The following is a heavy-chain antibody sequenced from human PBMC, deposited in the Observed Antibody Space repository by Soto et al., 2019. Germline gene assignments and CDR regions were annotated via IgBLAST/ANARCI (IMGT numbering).Heavy chain of an antibody. D-gene: IGHD6-6*01. CDR2: IYYSGST. CDR3: ARQYSSSSEVDY. V-gene: IGHV4-30-2*03. Sequence: PSETLSLTCAVSGGSVNSAGYSWSWIRQPPGKGLEWIGYIYYSGSTYYNPSLKSRVTISVDTSKNQFSLKLSSVTAADTAVYYCARQYSSSSEVDYWGQGTLVTVSS. CDR1: GGSVNSAGYS. J-gene: IGHJ4*02.